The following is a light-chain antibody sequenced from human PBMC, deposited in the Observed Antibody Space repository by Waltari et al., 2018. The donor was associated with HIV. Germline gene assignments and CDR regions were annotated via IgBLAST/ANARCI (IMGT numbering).Light chain of an antibody. CDR2: AAS. CDR3: QQLISYPRT. J-gene: IGKJ1*01. V-gene: IGKV1-9*01. Sequence: DIQLTQSPSFLSESVGDRVTFTCRASQGINSYLAWYQQRPGKAPKLLIYAASTLQSGVPSRFSGSGSGTDFTLTISSLQSEDFATYYCQQLISYPRTFGQGTTVESK. CDR1: QGINSY.